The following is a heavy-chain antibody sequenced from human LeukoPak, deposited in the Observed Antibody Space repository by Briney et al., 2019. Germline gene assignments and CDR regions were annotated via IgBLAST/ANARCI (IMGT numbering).Heavy chain of an antibody. J-gene: IGHJ3*02. Sequence: GESLKISCKGSGYTFTSYRITWVHQMPGKGLEWMGIIYPGDSDTRYSPSFQGQVTISADKSINTAYLQWSSLKASDTAMYYCARRSGLTDSFDIWGQGTMVTVSS. CDR1: GYTFTSYR. CDR2: IYPGDSDT. CDR3: ARRSGLTDSFDI. D-gene: IGHD1-14*01. V-gene: IGHV5-51*07.